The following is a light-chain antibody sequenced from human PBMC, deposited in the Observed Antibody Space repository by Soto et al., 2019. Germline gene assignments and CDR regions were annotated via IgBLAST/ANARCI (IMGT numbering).Light chain of an antibody. Sequence: ETVLTQSPGTLSLSPGERATLSCRASQSVSSSYLAWYQQKPGQAPRLLIYGASSRATGIPDRFSGSGSGTDFTLTISRLEPEDFAMYYCQQYDTSPLTFGGGTKVEIK. J-gene: IGKJ4*01. V-gene: IGKV3-20*01. CDR2: GAS. CDR1: QSVSSSY. CDR3: QQYDTSPLT.